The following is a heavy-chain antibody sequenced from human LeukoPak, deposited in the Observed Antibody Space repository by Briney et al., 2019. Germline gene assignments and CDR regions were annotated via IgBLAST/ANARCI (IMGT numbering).Heavy chain of an antibody. Sequence: GGSLRLSCAASGFTFSDYAMSWVRQAPGKGLEWVSTISGSGGSTYYADSVKGRFTISRDNSKNTLYLQMNSLRAEDTAVYYCARKYSSSWYDYWGQGTLVTVSS. D-gene: IGHD6-13*01. V-gene: IGHV3-23*01. CDR1: GFTFSDYA. J-gene: IGHJ4*02. CDR2: ISGSGGST. CDR3: ARKYSSSWYDY.